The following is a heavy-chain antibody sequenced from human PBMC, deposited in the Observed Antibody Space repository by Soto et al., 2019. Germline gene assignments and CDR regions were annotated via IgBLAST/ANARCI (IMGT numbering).Heavy chain of an antibody. CDR1: GFTFRSYV. D-gene: IGHD3-16*01. CDR2: TSYDGSNK. CDR3: ARWGTTGGLDV. Sequence: QVQLVESGGGVVQPGTSLRLSCVGSGFTFRSYVIHWVRQAPGKGLEWVALTSYDGSNKDYGVSVKGRFTISRDNSRNTVDLQMDSLRREDTALYSCARWGTTGGLDVWGQGTLVSVSS. V-gene: IGHV3-33*05. J-gene: IGHJ1*01.